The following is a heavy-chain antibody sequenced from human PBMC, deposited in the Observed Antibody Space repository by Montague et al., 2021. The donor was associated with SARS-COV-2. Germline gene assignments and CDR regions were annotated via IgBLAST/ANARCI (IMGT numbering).Heavy chain of an antibody. J-gene: IGHJ5*02. D-gene: IGHD2-2*02. CDR3: ASLTLGYCSSTSCYSDWFDP. CDR2: INDSGGT. Sequence: SETLSLTCAVYGGSFSGYNWGWVRQSPGKGLEWIGQINDSGGTKYNPSLKSRVTISLDTSKNQFSLKLSSVTAADTAVYYCASLTLGYCSSTSCYSDWFDPWGQGTLVTVSS. CDR1: GGSFSGYN. V-gene: IGHV4-34*01.